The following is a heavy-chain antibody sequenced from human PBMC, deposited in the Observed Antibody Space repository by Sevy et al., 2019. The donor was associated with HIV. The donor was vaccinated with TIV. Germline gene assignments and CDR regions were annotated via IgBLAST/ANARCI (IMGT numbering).Heavy chain of an antibody. CDR1: GGSFSGYY. D-gene: IGHD2-15*01. CDR2: INHSGST. V-gene: IGHV4-34*01. CDR3: ARSPPIVGAPGAPSWFDP. Sequence: SETLSLTCAVHGGSFSGYYWNWIRQPPGKGLEWIGEINHSGSTNYNPSLKSRVTISVDTSKNQFSLKLSSVTAADTAVYYCARSPPIVGAPGAPSWFDPWGQGTLVTVSS. J-gene: IGHJ5*02.